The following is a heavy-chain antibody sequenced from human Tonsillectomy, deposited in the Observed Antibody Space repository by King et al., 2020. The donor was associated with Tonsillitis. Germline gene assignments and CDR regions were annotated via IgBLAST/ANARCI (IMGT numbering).Heavy chain of an antibody. CDR3: AKEPVVPASTYYFDF. V-gene: IGHV3-30*02. D-gene: IGHD2-15*01. CDR1: GFTFRTHG. CDR2: IWYDGINK. J-gene: IGHJ4*02. Sequence: VQLVESGGGVVQPGGSLSLACAASGFTFRTHGFHWVRQAPGKGLEWVAFIWYDGINKHYADSVKGRFTISRDDSKDTLYLQMYSLRGEDTAVYYCAKEPVVPASTYYFDFWGRGTPVTVSS.